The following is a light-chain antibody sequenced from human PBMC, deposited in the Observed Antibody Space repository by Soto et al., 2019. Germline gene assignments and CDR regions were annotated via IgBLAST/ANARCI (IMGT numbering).Light chain of an antibody. CDR3: QQYGGSPLVT. CDR1: QSVSSSS. Sequence: EIVLTQSPGILSLSPGERATLSCRASQSVSSSSLAWYQQKPGQAPRLLVYGASSRATGSPDRFSGSGSGTDFTLTISRLEPEDFAVYYFQQYGGSPLVTFGQGTKLEIK. J-gene: IGKJ2*01. V-gene: IGKV3-20*01. CDR2: GAS.